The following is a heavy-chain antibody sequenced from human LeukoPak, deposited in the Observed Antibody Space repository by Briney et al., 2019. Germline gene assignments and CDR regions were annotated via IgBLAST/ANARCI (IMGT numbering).Heavy chain of an antibody. Sequence: PGESLRLSCAASGFTFSSYATSWVRQAPGKGLEWVSTISGSGGSTYYADSVKGRFTISRDNSKNTLYLHMNSLRAEDTAVYYCAKGREQWLVAGAFDIWGQGTMVTVSS. V-gene: IGHV3-23*01. CDR3: AKGREQWLVAGAFDI. CDR2: ISGSGGST. J-gene: IGHJ3*02. CDR1: GFTFSSYA. D-gene: IGHD6-19*01.